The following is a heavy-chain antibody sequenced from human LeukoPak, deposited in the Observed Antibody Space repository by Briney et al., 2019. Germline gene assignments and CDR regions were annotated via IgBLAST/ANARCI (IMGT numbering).Heavy chain of an antibody. CDR2: ISSSSSYI. CDR1: GFTFSSYS. D-gene: IGHD4-23*01. J-gene: IGHJ4*02. Sequence: PGGSLRLSCAASGFTFSSYSMNWVRQAPGKGLEWVSSISSSSSYIYCADSVKGRFTISRDNAKNSLYLQMNSLRAEDTAVYYCARATVVTFFDYWGQGTLVTVSS. V-gene: IGHV3-21*01. CDR3: ARATVVTFFDY.